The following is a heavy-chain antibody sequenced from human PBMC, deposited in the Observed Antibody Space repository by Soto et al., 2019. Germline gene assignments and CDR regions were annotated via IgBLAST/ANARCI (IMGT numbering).Heavy chain of an antibody. Sequence: GGSLRLSCAASGFTFSSYAMSWVRQAPGKGLEWVSAISGSGGSTYYADSVKGRFTISRDNSKNTLYLQMNSLRAEDTAVYYCAKDPPRPYSSRWSDYFDYWGQGTLVTVAS. V-gene: IGHV3-23*01. J-gene: IGHJ4*02. D-gene: IGHD6-13*01. CDR2: ISGSGGST. CDR3: AKDPPRPYSSRWSDYFDY. CDR1: GFTFSSYA.